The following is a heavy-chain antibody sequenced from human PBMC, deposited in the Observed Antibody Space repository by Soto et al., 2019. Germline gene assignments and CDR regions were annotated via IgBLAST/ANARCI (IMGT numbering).Heavy chain of an antibody. D-gene: IGHD1-26*01. V-gene: IGHV4-39*01. CDR2: IYYSGST. CDR3: ARLAPGSVWDYYYGMDV. CDR1: GGSISSSSYY. J-gene: IGHJ6*02. Sequence: PSETLSLTCTVSGGSISSSSYYWGWIRQPPGKGLEWIGSIYYSGSTYYNPSLKSRVTISVDTPKSQFSLKLSSVTAADTAVYYCARLAPGSVWDYYYGMDVWGQGTTVTVSS.